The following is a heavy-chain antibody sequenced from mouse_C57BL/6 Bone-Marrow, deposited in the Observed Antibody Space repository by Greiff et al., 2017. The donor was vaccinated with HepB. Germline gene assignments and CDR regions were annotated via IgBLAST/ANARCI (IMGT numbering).Heavy chain of an antibody. Sequence: QVQLQQSGAELARPGASVKMSCKASGYTFTSYTMHWVKQRPGQGLEWIGYINPSSGYTKYNQKFKDKATLTAYKSSSTAYMQLSSLTSEDSAVYYCARSYYGSSYDYFDYWGQGTTLTVSS. CDR1: GYTFTSYT. J-gene: IGHJ2*01. CDR2: INPSSGYT. D-gene: IGHD1-1*01. V-gene: IGHV1-4*01. CDR3: ARSYYGSSYDYFDY.